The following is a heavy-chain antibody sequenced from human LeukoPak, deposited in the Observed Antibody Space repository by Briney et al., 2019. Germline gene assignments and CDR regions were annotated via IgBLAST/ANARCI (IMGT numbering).Heavy chain of an antibody. J-gene: IGHJ4*02. D-gene: IGHD3-9*01. CDR3: ARLKLRYFDWLPDY. CDR2: IYSSGST. V-gene: IGHV4-4*07. Sequence: SETLSLTCTVSGGSINYYYWTWIRQPAGKGLEWIGRIYSSGSTNYNPSLKSRVIMSVDTSKNQFSLKLSSVTAADTAVYYCARLKLRYFDWLPDYWGQGTLVTVSS. CDR1: GGSINYYY.